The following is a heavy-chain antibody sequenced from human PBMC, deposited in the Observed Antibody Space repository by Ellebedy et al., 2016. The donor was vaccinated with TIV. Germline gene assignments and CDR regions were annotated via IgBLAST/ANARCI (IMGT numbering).Heavy chain of an antibody. CDR3: ARGVLSGY. Sequence: GESLKISCAASGFTVSNTYISSVRPAPGKGLEWVSVIYSGGSTYYADSVKGRFTISRDNSKNTVYLQMNSLRAEDTAVYYCARGVLSGYWGQGTLVTVSS. CDR2: IYSGGST. V-gene: IGHV3-53*01. D-gene: IGHD2/OR15-2a*01. J-gene: IGHJ4*02. CDR1: GFTVSNTY.